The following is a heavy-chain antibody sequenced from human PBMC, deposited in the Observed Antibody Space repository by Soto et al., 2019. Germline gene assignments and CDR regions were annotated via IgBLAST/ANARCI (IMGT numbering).Heavy chain of an antibody. Sequence: SETLSLTCTVSCGSISSYYWSWIRQPPGKGLEWIGYIYYSGSTNYNPSLKSRVTISVDTSKNQFSLKLSSVTAADTAVYYCARAGQLVPGRWEFDPWGQGTLVTVSS. CDR2: IYYSGST. V-gene: IGHV4-59*01. D-gene: IGHD6-13*01. CDR3: ARAGQLVPGRWEFDP. CDR1: CGSISSYY. J-gene: IGHJ5*02.